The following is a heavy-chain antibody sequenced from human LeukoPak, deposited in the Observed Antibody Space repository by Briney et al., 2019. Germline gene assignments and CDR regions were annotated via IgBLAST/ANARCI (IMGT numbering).Heavy chain of an antibody. CDR3: ARDYYESSGYYPWNFDY. Sequence: SETLSLTCTVSGGSISSSSYWWGWIRQPPGKGLEWIANIYYSGSTHYNPSLKSRVTISIEKSKNQFSLKLSSVTAADTAVYYCARDYYESSGYYPWNFDYWGQGTLVTVSS. D-gene: IGHD3-22*01. CDR1: GGSISSSSYW. CDR2: IYYSGST. V-gene: IGHV4-39*02. J-gene: IGHJ4*02.